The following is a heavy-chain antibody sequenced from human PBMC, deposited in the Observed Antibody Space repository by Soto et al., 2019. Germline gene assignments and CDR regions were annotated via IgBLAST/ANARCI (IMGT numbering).Heavy chain of an antibody. V-gene: IGHV5-51*01. CDR1: GYSFTSYW. Sequence: GESLKISCKGSGYSFTSYWIGWVRQMLGKGLEWMGIIYPGDSDTRYSPSFQGQVTISADKSISTAYLQWSSLKASDTAMYYCARPRGYCSSTSCSGWFDPWGQGTLVTVSS. CDR3: ARPRGYCSSTSCSGWFDP. J-gene: IGHJ5*02. CDR2: IYPGDSDT. D-gene: IGHD2-2*01.